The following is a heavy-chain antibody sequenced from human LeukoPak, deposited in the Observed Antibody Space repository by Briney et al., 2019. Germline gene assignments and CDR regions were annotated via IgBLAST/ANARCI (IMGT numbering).Heavy chain of an antibody. J-gene: IGHJ3*02. CDR2: IYYSGST. V-gene: IGHV4-61*01. CDR3: AREGGSYSNAFDI. Sequence: SETLSLTCTVSGGSISSSSYYWGWIRQPPGKGLEWIGYIYYSGSTNYNPSLKSRISISVDTSKNQFSLKLSSVTAADTAVYYCAREGGSYSNAFDIWGQGTMVTVSS. CDR1: GGSISSSSYY. D-gene: IGHD1-26*01.